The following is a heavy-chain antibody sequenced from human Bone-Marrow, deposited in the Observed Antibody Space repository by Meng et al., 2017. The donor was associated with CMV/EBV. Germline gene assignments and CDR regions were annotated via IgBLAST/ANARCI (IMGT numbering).Heavy chain of an antibody. CDR2: ISYDGSNK. J-gene: IGHJ5*02. V-gene: IGHV3-30-3*01. D-gene: IGHD2-21*02. CDR3: ARALPADIVVVTTPQEGRGNWFDP. Sequence: IHWVRQAPGKGLEWVAVISYDGSNKYYADSVKGRFTISRDNSKTTLYLQMNSLRAEDTAVYYCARALPADIVVVTTPQEGRGNWFDPWGQGTLVTVSS.